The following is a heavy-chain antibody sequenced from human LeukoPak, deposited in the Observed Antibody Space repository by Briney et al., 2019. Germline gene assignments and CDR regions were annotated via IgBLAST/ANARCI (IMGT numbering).Heavy chain of an antibody. J-gene: IGHJ4*02. CDR3: ARGVVTADHFDY. CDR1: GAYISGYY. V-gene: IGHV4-59*01. D-gene: IGHD2-21*02. Sequence: SETLSLTCTVSGAYISGYYWTWIRQPPGQGLEWIGYLYYSGSTNYTPSLKSRVTISVDTSETQFSLKLSSVTAADTAVYYCARGVVTADHFDYWGQGTLVTVSS. CDR2: LYYSGST.